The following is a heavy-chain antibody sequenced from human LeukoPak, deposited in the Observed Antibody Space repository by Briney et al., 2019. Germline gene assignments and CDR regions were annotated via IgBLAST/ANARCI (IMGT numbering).Heavy chain of an antibody. CDR2: IKQDGSET. J-gene: IGHJ5*02. CDR3: AKDSPEGGDWFDP. D-gene: IGHD3-16*01. V-gene: IGHV3-7*03. Sequence: GGSLRLSCAGSGFTFSSYWMSWVRQAPGKGLEWVANIKQDGSETYYVDSVKGRFTISRDNAKKSLYLQMNSLRAEDTAVYYCAKDSPEGGDWFDPWGQGTLVTVSS. CDR1: GFTFSSYW.